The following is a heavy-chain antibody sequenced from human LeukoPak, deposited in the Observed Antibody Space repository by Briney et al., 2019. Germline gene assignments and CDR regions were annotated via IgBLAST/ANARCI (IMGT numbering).Heavy chain of an antibody. J-gene: IGHJ4*02. D-gene: IGHD2-2*01. CDR2: VYPGDSDT. CDR3: ARGTSSYEFDY. Sequence: GESLKISCKGSGYSFTSYWIGWVRQMPGKGLGWMGIVYPGDSDTRYSPSFQGQVTISADKSINTAYLQWSSLKASDTAMFYCARGTSSYEFDYWGQGTLVTVSS. V-gene: IGHV5-51*01. CDR1: GYSFTSYW.